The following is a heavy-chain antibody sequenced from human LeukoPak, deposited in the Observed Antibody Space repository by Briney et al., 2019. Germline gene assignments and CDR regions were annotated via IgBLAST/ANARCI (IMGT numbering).Heavy chain of an antibody. CDR2: ISGSGTIK. CDR3: SRRDY. CDR1: GFTFSSYA. J-gene: IGHJ4*02. D-gene: IGHD5-24*01. Sequence: GGSLRLSCAASGFTFSSYAMSRVRQPPGKGRECVSVISGSGTIKYYADSVKGRFTISRDNSKNTLYLQMNSLRAEDTAVYYCSRRDYWGQGTLVTVSS. V-gene: IGHV3-23*01.